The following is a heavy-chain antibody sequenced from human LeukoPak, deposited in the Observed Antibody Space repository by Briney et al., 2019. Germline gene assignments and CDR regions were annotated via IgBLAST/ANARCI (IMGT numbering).Heavy chain of an antibody. CDR2: ISYDGSDK. J-gene: IGHJ4*02. CDR1: GFTLSSYA. D-gene: IGHD2-21*02. CDR3: AKDMSGGDCPDY. V-gene: IGHV3-30*04. Sequence: PGRSLRLSCAASGFTLSSYAMHWVRPAPAKGLEWVALISYDGSDKDYATSVKGRFTIFRDNSKNTLYLQMNSLRAEDTAVYYCAKDMSGGDCPDYWGQGTLVTVSS.